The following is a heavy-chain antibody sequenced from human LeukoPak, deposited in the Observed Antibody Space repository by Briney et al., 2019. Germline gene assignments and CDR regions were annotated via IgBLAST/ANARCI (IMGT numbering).Heavy chain of an antibody. CDR3: ARDALGATIRSGAFDI. V-gene: IGHV3-30-3*01. Sequence: QPGGSLRLSCAASGFTFSSYAMHWVRQAPGKGLEWVAVISYDGSNKYYGDSVKGRFTISRDNSKNTLYLQMNSLRAEDTAVYYCARDALGATIRSGAFDIWGQGTMVTVSS. J-gene: IGHJ3*02. D-gene: IGHD5-24*01. CDR1: GFTFSSYA. CDR2: ISYDGSNK.